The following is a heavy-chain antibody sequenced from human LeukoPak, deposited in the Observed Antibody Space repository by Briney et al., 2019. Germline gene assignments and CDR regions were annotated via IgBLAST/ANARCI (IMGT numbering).Heavy chain of an antibody. D-gene: IGHD2-2*01. CDR2: LSGSGGST. CDR3: AKVASLCTSTSCVRGGFDY. V-gene: IGHV3-23*01. CDR1: GFTFSTST. J-gene: IGHJ4*02. Sequence: PGGSLRLSCAASGFTFSTSTMHWVRQAPGKGLELVSALSGSGGSTYYADSVKGRFTIFRDNSKDTLYLQMDSLRAEDTAKYYCAKVASLCTSTSCVRGGFDYWGQGTLVTVSS.